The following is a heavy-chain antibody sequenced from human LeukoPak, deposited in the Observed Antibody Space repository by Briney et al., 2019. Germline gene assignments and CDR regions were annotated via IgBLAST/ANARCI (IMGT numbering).Heavy chain of an antibody. V-gene: IGHV1-2*02. D-gene: IGHD3-3*01. J-gene: IGHJ4*02. Sequence: ASVKVSCKASGYTFTGYYMHWVRQAPGQGLEWMGWINPNSGGTNYAQKFQGRVTMTRDTSISTAYMELSRLRSDDTAVYYCASRDDFWSGYTNFDYWGQGTLVTVSS. CDR2: INPNSGGT. CDR1: GYTFTGYY. CDR3: ASRDDFWSGYTNFDY.